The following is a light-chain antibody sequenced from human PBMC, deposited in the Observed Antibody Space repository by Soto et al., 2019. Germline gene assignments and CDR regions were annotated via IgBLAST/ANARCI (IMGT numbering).Light chain of an antibody. CDR1: QSVTGSK. CDR2: GAS. J-gene: IGKJ2*01. CDR3: QQYGNSPFT. Sequence: EIVLTQSPGPLSLSPGTRATLSCRASQSVTGSKLAWFQQRPGQARRLLIYGASTRATDIPARFSGTGSGTNYTLTISGLEPEDFELYFCQQYGNSPFTFGQGTKLDIK. V-gene: IGKV3-20*01.